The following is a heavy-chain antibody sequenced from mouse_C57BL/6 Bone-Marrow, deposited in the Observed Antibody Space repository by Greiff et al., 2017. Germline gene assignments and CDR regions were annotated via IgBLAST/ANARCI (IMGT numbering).Heavy chain of an antibody. J-gene: IGHJ1*03. Sequence: EVQLVESGGGLVKPGGSLKLSCAASGFTFTSYAMSWVRQTPGKRLEWVATISAGGSCTYYTDNVKGRFTITRDNAKNNLYLQMSHLTSEDTAMDDCARDGATVYRYFDVWGTGTTVTVSS. CDR2: ISAGGSCT. CDR1: GFTFTSYA. V-gene: IGHV5-4*01. CDR3: ARDGATVYRYFDV. D-gene: IGHD1-1*01.